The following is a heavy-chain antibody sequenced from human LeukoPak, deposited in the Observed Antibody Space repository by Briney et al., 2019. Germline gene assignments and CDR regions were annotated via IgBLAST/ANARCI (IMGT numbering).Heavy chain of an antibody. D-gene: IGHD1-26*01. Sequence: ASVKVSCKASGYTFTSYYIHWVRQAPGQGLEWIGIINPNGGVTRHRQKFQDRVTMSRDTSTTTMYMELISLTSEDTAVYYCARGGELRYFDYWGQGTLVTVSS. CDR3: ARGGELRYFDY. CDR1: GYTFTSYY. J-gene: IGHJ4*02. CDR2: INPNGGVT. V-gene: IGHV1-46*01.